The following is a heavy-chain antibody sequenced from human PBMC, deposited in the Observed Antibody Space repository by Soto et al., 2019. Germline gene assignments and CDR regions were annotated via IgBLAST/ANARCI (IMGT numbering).Heavy chain of an antibody. CDR3: ATDLIVPAAMRQYYYYMDV. V-gene: IGHV1-24*01. Sequence: GASVKVSCKVSGYTLTELSMHWVRQAPGKGLEWMGGFDPEDGETIYAQKFQGRVTMTEDTSTDTAYMELSSLRSEDTAVYYCATDLIVPAAMRQYYYYMDVWGKGTTVTVSS. CDR1: GYTLTELS. CDR2: FDPEDGET. D-gene: IGHD2-2*01. J-gene: IGHJ6*03.